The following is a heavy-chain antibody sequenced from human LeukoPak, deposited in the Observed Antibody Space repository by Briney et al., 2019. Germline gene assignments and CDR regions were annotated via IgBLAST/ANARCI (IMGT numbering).Heavy chain of an antibody. CDR3: ARGKKTGYSSSWYFDY. CDR2: MNPNSGNT. V-gene: IGHV1-8*01. J-gene: IGHJ4*02. D-gene: IGHD6-13*01. Sequence: ASVKVSCKASGYTFTSYDINWVRQATGQGLEWMGWMNPNSGNTGYAQKFQGRVTMTRNTSISTAYMELSSLRSEDTAVYYCARGKKTGYSSSWYFDYWGQGTLVTVSS. CDR1: GYTFTSYD.